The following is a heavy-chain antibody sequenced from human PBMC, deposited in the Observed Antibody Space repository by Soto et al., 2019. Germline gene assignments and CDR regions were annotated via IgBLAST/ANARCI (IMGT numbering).Heavy chain of an antibody. CDR1: GGTFSSYA. Sequence: QVQLVQSGAEVKKPGSSVKVSCKASGGTFSSYAISWVRQVPGQGLEWMGGIIPIFGAANYAQKFQGRVTINADESTSTACTELSRLRSQDIAGSYCEDHYDILTGYYTPLAYWGQGTLVTVSS. J-gene: IGHJ4*02. CDR2: IIPIFGAA. V-gene: IGHV1-69*01. CDR3: EDHYDILTGYYTPLAY. D-gene: IGHD3-9*01.